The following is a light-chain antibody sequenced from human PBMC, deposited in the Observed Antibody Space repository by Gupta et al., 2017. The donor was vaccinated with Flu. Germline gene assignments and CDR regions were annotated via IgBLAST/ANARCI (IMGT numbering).Light chain of an antibody. J-gene: IGLJ3*02. CDR2: DVS. CDR1: SSDIGAYNF. Sequence: IATSCTGTSSDIGAYNFVSWYQQHPGKAPKLMIYDVSNRPSGVSNRFSASKSGNTASLTISGLQAEDEATYYCSSYARSSTLVVFGGGTKLTVL. CDR3: SSYARSSTLVV. V-gene: IGLV2-14*03.